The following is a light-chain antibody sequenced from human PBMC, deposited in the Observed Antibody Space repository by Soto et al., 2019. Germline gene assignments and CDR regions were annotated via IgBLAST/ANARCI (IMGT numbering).Light chain of an antibody. V-gene: IGKV1-5*03. CDR1: QSIFSW. Sequence: IPMTQSPSTLSASVGDRVSITCRASQSIFSWLAWYQQKPGKAPKLLIYKASSLESGVPSRYSGSGSGTEFTLTISGLQPDDLATYYCQQYKSFPYSFGQGTKLEIK. CDR2: KAS. J-gene: IGKJ2*03. CDR3: QQYKSFPYS.